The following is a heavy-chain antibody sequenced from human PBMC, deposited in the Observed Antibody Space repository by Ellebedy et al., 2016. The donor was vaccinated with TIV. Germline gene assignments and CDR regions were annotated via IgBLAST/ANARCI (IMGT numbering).Heavy chain of an antibody. CDR2: ISYSGVT. Sequence: GSLRLSXTVSGGSLSGFHWSWIRQTPGKGLEWIGYISYSGVTSYNPSLKSRVIISVDTSKNQFSLNLSSVTAADTAVYYCAKLGNPAQAAAATGSWGQGTLVTVSS. J-gene: IGHJ5*02. CDR1: GGSLSGFH. D-gene: IGHD6-13*01. V-gene: IGHV4-59*01. CDR3: AKLGNPAQAAAATGS.